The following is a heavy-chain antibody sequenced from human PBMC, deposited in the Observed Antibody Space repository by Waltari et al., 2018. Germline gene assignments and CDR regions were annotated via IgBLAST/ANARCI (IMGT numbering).Heavy chain of an antibody. CDR3: AKANCGSHRGLFDY. Sequence: EVQLLESGGGLVQPGGSLRLSCAGSGFTFGNYAMTWVRQAPGKGLEWVSTIDASNGDTFYADSVKGRFIISRDNSRNILYVQMNSLRAEDTAVYYCAKANCGSHRGLFDYWGQGTLVTVSS. J-gene: IGHJ4*02. V-gene: IGHV3-23*01. D-gene: IGHD3-16*01. CDR2: IDASNGDT. CDR1: GFTFGNYA.